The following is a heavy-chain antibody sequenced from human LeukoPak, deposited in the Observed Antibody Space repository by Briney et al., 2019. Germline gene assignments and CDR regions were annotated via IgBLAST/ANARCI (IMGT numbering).Heavy chain of an antibody. CDR3: ARNFEGYHFGSGSYFDS. D-gene: IGHD3-10*01. J-gene: IGHJ4*02. CDR2: IYYTGST. CDR1: GVAISIYY. Sequence: PQSLSLTSAVSGVAISIYYTGWIRQPPGERLEWIGYIYYTGSTNYNPSLKSRVTISVDTSKNQFSLKLSSVTAADTAVYYCARNFEGYHFGSGSYFDSWGQGTLVTVSS. V-gene: IGHV4-59*01.